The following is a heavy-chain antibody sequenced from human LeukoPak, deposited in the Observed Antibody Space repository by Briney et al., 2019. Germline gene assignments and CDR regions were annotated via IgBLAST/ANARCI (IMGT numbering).Heavy chain of an antibody. CDR1: GFTFSSYE. CDR2: ISSSGSTI. D-gene: IGHD1-26*01. J-gene: IGHJ4*02. Sequence: GGSLRLSCAASGFTFSSYEMNWVRRAPGKGLEWVSYISSSGSTIYYADSVKGRFTIYRDNAKNSLYLQMNSLRAEDTAVYYCASHSAGATNIFSLWGPGTLVTVSS. V-gene: IGHV3-48*03. CDR3: ASHSAGATNIFSL.